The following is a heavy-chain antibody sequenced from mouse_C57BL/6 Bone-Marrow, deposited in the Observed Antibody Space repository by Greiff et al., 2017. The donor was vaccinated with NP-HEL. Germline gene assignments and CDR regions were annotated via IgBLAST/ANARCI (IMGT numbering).Heavy chain of an antibody. Sequence: QVQLQQPGAELVKPGASVKVSCKASGYTFTSYWMHWVKQRPGQGLEWIGRIHPSDSDTNYNQKFKGKATLTVDKSSSTAYMQLSSLTSEDSAVYYCAIDFTTVVARGYFDVWGTGTTVTVSS. D-gene: IGHD1-1*01. J-gene: IGHJ1*03. V-gene: IGHV1-74*01. CDR1: GYTFTSYW. CDR3: AIDFTTVVARGYFDV. CDR2: IHPSDSDT.